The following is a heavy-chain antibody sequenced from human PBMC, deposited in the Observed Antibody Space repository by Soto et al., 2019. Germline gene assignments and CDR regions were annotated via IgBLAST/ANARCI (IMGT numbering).Heavy chain of an antibody. D-gene: IGHD7-27*01. CDR2: IHHSGIS. CDR3: AVTGTYNWFDP. CDR1: GGSLSDSF. Sequence: QVQLQQWGAGLLKPSETLSLTCTVSGGSLSDSFWNWIRQPPGKGLEWIGEIHHSGISNYNPSLKIRVTMSVDTSKNQFSLNMTSVTAADTAVYYCAVTGTYNWFDPWGQGTLVTVSS. J-gene: IGHJ5*02. V-gene: IGHV4-34*01.